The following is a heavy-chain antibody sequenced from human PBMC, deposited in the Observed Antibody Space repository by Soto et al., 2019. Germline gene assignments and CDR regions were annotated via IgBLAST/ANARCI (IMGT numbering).Heavy chain of an antibody. D-gene: IGHD7-27*01. Sequence: ASVKVSCKASGGTFSSYAISWVRQAPGQGLEWMGGIIPIFGTANYAQKFQGRVTITADESTSTAYMELSSLRSEDTAVYYCARGFELGYGMDVWGQGTTVTVSS. CDR3: ARGFELGYGMDV. J-gene: IGHJ6*02. CDR1: GGTFSSYA. CDR2: IIPIFGTA. V-gene: IGHV1-69*13.